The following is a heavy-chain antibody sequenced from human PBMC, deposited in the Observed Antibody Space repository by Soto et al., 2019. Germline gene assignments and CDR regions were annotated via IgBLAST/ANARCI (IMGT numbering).Heavy chain of an antibody. Sequence: PSETLSLTCTVSGGSISSYYWSWIRQPPGKGLEWIGYIYYSGSTNYNPSLKSRVTISVDTSKNQFSLKLSSVTAADTAVYYCARLVGATTHFDYWGQGPLVTVSS. J-gene: IGHJ4*02. D-gene: IGHD1-26*01. CDR1: GGSISSYY. V-gene: IGHV4-59*01. CDR2: IYYSGST. CDR3: ARLVGATTHFDY.